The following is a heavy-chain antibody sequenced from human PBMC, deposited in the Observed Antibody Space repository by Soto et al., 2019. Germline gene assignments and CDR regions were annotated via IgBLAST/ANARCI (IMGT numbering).Heavy chain of an antibody. CDR2: ISSTTNYI. CDR3: ARESEDLTSNFDY. V-gene: IGHV3-21*06. Sequence: GGSLRLSCAASGFTFTRYSMNWVRQAPGKGLEWVSSISSTTNYIYYRDSMKGRFTISRDNAKNSLYLEMNSLRAEDTAVYYCARESEDLTSNFDYWGQGTLVTVSS. CDR1: GFTFTRYS. J-gene: IGHJ4*02.